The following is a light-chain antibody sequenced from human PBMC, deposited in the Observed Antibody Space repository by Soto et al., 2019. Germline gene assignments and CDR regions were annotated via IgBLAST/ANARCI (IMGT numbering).Light chain of an antibody. Sequence: ESVLTQSPGTLSLSPGERATLSCRASQSVSSNFLAWYQQKPGQAPRLLIYGASIRATGIPDRFSGSGSGTDFTLTISRLEPEDFATYYCQQYTNTNNPWMFGQGTKVEI. CDR3: QQYTNTNNPWM. CDR1: QSVSSNF. J-gene: IGKJ1*01. CDR2: GAS. V-gene: IGKV3-20*01.